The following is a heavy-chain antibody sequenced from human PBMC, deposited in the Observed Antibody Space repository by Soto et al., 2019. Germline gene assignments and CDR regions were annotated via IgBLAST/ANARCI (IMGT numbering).Heavy chain of an antibody. J-gene: IGHJ6*02. V-gene: IGHV3-23*01. D-gene: IGHD6-6*01. Sequence: EIQLLESGGDLVQRGGSLRLSCVASGFNFGGYAMAWVRQAPGEGLEWVSGLASDGSLVWYAASVRGRFTISRDNAKNTLYLQMNSLRAEDTAVYYCAVVYSSSSNYYYYGMDVWGQGTTVTVSS. CDR3: AVVYSSSSNYYYYGMDV. CDR1: GFNFGGYA. CDR2: LASDGSLV.